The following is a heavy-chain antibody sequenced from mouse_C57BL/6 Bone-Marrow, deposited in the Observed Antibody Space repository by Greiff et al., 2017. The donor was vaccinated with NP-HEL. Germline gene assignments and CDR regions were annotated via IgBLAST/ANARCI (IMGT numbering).Heavy chain of an antibody. CDR3: ASYYDGSSYFYAMDY. D-gene: IGHD1-1*01. Sequence: VQLQQSGAELVKPGASVKLSCTASGFNIKDYYMHWVKQRTEQGLEWIGRIDPEDGETKYAPKFQGKATITADTSSNTAYLQLSSLTSEDTAVYYCASYYDGSSYFYAMDYWGQGTSVTVSS. CDR1: GFNIKDYY. V-gene: IGHV14-2*01. CDR2: IDPEDGET. J-gene: IGHJ4*01.